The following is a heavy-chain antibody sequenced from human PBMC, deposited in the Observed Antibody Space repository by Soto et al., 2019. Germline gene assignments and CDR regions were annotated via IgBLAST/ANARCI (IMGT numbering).Heavy chain of an antibody. V-gene: IGHV3-20*04. Sequence: GGSLRLSCAASGFTFDDYGMSWVRQAPGKGLEWVSGINWNGGSTGYADSVKGRFTISRDNAKNSLYLQMNSLRAEDTALYYCARDSKIGSYSWYYFVYWGPGPXVTVSS. CDR2: INWNGGST. J-gene: IGHJ4*02. CDR3: ARDSKIGSYSWYYFVY. CDR1: GFTFDDYG. D-gene: IGHD1-26*01.